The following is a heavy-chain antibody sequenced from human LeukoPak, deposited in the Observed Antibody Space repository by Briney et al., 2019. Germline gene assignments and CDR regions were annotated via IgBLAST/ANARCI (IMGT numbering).Heavy chain of an antibody. CDR2: IKGDGSKR. D-gene: IGHD6-13*01. CDR1: GFTLSNYW. V-gene: IGHV3-7*03. CDR3: ATSFGPVIAAAGTGAD. J-gene: IGHJ4*02. Sequence: GGSLRLSCTASGFTLSNYWMAWVRQAPGKGLEWVANIKGDGSKRNYADSVKGRFTVSTDNAKNSLYLLMNSLRAEDTAVYYCATSFGPVIAAAGTGADWGQGTLVTVSS.